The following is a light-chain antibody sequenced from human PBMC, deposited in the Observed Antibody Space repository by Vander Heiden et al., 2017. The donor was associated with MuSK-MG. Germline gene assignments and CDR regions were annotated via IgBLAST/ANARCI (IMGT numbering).Light chain of an antibody. CDR2: WAS. CDR3: QRDDSTLLN. J-gene: IGKJ4*01. V-gene: IGKV4-1*01. Sequence: DIVLTQSPDSLAVSLGGRATINCQSSQSVLYSSNNKNYLAWYQQRPGQPPKLLIYWASTRDSGVPDRFSGSGSGTDFTLTISSLHAEDVAVYYCQRDDSTLLNFGGGTKVEIK. CDR1: QSVLYSSNNKNY.